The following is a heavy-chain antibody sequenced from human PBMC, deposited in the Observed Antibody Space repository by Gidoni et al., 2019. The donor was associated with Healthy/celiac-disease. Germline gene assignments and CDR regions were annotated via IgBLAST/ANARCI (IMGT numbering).Heavy chain of an antibody. V-gene: IGHV1-46*01. CDR2: INPSGGST. CDR1: GYTFTSYY. J-gene: IGHJ6*02. CDR3: ARGIVVVTLYYYYGMDV. Sequence: QVQLVQSGAEVKKPGASVTVSCKASGYTFTSYYMHWVRQAPGQGLEWMGIINPSGGSTSYAQKFQGRVTMTRDTSTSTVYMELSSLRSEDTAVYYCARGIVVVTLYYYYGMDVWGQGTTVTVSS. D-gene: IGHD3-22*01.